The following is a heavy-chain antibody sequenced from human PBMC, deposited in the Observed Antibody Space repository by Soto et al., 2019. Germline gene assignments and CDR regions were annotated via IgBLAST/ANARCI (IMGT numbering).Heavy chain of an antibody. Sequence: PGESLKISCKGSGYSFTSYWIGWVRQMPGKGLEWMGIIYPGDSDTRYSPSFQGQVTISADKPISTAYLQWSSLKASDTAMYYCAGSLNADYYHYGMDVWGQGTTVTVSS. J-gene: IGHJ6*02. CDR3: AGSLNADYYHYGMDV. CDR1: GYSFTSYW. CDR2: IYPGDSDT. V-gene: IGHV5-51*01.